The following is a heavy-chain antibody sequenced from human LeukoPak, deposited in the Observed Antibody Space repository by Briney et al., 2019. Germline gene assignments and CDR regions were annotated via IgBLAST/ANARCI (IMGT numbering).Heavy chain of an antibody. D-gene: IGHD6-13*01. CDR1: GFTFSSYG. V-gene: IGHV3-23*01. CDR3: AKDQGIAAAGFDDY. CDR2: ISGSGGST. Sequence: GGSLRLSCAASGFTFSSYGMHWVRQAPGKGLEWVSAISGSGGSTYYADSVKGRFTISRDNSKNTLYLQMNSLRAEDTAVYYCAKDQGIAAAGFDDYWGQGTLVTVSS. J-gene: IGHJ4*02.